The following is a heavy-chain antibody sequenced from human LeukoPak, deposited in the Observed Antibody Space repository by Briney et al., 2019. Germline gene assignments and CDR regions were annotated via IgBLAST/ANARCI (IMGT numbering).Heavy chain of an antibody. Sequence: PGGSLRLSCAATGFTFSSYAMSWVRQAPGKGLEWVSAISGSGGSTYYADSVKGRFTISRDNSKNTLYLQMNSLRAEDTAVYYCAKDQGMITFGGVIVIWGQGTLVTVSS. V-gene: IGHV3-23*01. CDR1: GFTFSSYA. D-gene: IGHD3-16*02. CDR3: AKDQGMITFGGVIVI. J-gene: IGHJ4*02. CDR2: ISGSGGST.